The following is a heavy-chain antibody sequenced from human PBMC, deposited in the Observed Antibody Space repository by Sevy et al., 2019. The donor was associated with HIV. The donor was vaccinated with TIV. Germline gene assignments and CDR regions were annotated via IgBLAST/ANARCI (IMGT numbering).Heavy chain of an antibody. Sequence: GGSLRLSCAASGFTFSNAWMSWVRQAPGKGLEWVGRIKSKTDGGTTDYAAPVKGRFTISRDDSKNTLYLQMNSLKTEETAVYYCTTVITMIVTPLVWGQGTLVTVSS. J-gene: IGHJ4*02. V-gene: IGHV3-15*01. CDR2: IKSKTDGGTT. CDR1: GFTFSNAW. CDR3: TTVITMIVTPLV. D-gene: IGHD3-22*01.